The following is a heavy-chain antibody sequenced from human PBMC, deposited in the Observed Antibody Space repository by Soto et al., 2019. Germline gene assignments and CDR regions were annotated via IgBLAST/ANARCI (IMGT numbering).Heavy chain of an antibody. Sequence: SVKVSCKASGGTFSSYAISWVRQAPGQGLEWMGGIIPIFGTANYAQKFQGRVTITADESTSTAYMELSSLRSEDTAVYYCARVGGYSGYEGHYYYYGMDVWGQGTTVTVS. CDR1: GGTFSSYA. D-gene: IGHD5-12*01. CDR3: ARVGGYSGYEGHYYYYGMDV. J-gene: IGHJ6*02. CDR2: IIPIFGTA. V-gene: IGHV1-69*13.